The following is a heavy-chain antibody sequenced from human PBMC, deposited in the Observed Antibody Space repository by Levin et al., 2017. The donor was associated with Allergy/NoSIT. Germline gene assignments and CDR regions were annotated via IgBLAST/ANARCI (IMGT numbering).Heavy chain of an antibody. V-gene: IGHV3-23*01. CDR1: GFTFSSYA. CDR3: AKVKAVARNGMDV. D-gene: IGHD6-19*01. Sequence: GESLKISCAASGFTFSSYAMSWVRQAPGKGLEWVSAISGSGGSTYYADSVKGRFTISRDNSKNTLYLQMNSLRAEDTAVYYCAKVKAVARNGMDVWGQGTTVTVSS. CDR2: ISGSGGST. J-gene: IGHJ6*02.